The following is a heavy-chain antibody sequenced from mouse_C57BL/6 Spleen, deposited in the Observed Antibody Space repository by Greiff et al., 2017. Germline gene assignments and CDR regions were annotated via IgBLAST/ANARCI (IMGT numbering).Heavy chain of an antibody. D-gene: IGHD2-1*01. CDR2: IRSKSNNYAT. CDR3: VRRGKGNYRYAMDY. V-gene: IGHV10-1*01. Sequence: GGGLVQPKGSLKLSCAASGFSFNTYAMNWVRQAPGKGLEWVARIRSKSNNYATYYADSVKDRFTISRDDSESMLYLQMNNLKTEDTARYYCVRRGKGNYRYAMDYWGQGTSVTVSS. CDR1: GFSFNTYA. J-gene: IGHJ4*01.